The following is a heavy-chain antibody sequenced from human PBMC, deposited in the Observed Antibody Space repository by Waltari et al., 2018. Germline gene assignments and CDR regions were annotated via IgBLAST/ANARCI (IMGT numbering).Heavy chain of an antibody. D-gene: IGHD4-4*01. Sequence: EVQLVQSGAEVKKPGATVQISCQASGYTFTYYYKHWVQQAPGKGREWMGRVDPADSETIYAEKFQGRVTITADTSTDTAYMELSSLRSEDTAVYYCATVLTTVPTYWFDPWGQGTLVTVSS. J-gene: IGHJ5*02. CDR2: VDPADSET. CDR1: GYTFTYYY. V-gene: IGHV1-69-2*01. CDR3: ATVLTTVPTYWFDP.